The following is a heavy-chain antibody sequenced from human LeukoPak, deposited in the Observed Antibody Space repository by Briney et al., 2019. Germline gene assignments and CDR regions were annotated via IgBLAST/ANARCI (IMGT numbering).Heavy chain of an antibody. J-gene: IGHJ5*02. CDR1: GCTFTSYA. CDR3: ARDIAAAGNWFDP. CDR2: INAGNGNT. V-gene: IGHV1-3*01. D-gene: IGHD6-13*01. Sequence: ASVKVSCKASGCTFTSYAMHWVRQAPGQRLEWMGWINAGNGNTKYSQKFQGRVTITRDTSASTAYMELSSLRSEDTAVYYCARDIAAAGNWFDPWGQGTLVTVSS.